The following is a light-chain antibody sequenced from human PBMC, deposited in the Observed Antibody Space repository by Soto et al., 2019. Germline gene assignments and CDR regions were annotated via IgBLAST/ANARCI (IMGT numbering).Light chain of an antibody. V-gene: IGLV2-14*01. Sequence: QSALTQPASVSGSPGQSITISCTGTSSDVGGYNYVSWYQHHPGKAPKLMIYEVSNRPSGISNRFSGSKSGNTASLTISGLQAEDEADYSCSSYISSNTVVFGGGTKSPS. CDR1: SSDVGGYNY. CDR2: EVS. J-gene: IGLJ2*01. CDR3: SSYISSNTVV.